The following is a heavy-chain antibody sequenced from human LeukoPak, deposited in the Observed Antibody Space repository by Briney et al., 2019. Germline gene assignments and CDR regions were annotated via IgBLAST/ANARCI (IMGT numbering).Heavy chain of an antibody. V-gene: IGHV3-74*01. Sequence: GGSLRLSCAASGLTFSGYWMHWVRQGPGKGLVWVSRINTDGSSTSYADSVKGRFTISRDNAKNTLYLQMNSLRVEDTAVNYCATSTVTTLSAFDIWGQGTMVTVSS. J-gene: IGHJ3*02. CDR2: INTDGSST. CDR1: GLTFSGYW. D-gene: IGHD4-17*01. CDR3: ATSTVTTLSAFDI.